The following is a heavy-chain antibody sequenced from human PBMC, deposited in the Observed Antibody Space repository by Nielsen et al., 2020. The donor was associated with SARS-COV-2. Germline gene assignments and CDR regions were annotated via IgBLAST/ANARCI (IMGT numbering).Heavy chain of an antibody. D-gene: IGHD6-13*01. CDR2: ISWNSGSI. V-gene: IGHV3-9*01. CDR3: AKAEYSSSWYYFQH. J-gene: IGHJ1*01. CDR1: GLTFDDYA. Sequence: GGSLRLSCAASGLTFDDYAMHWVRQAPGKGLEWVSGISWNSGSIGYADSVKCRFTISRDNAKNSLYLQMNSLRAEDTALYYCAKAEYSSSWYYFQHWGQGTLVTVSS.